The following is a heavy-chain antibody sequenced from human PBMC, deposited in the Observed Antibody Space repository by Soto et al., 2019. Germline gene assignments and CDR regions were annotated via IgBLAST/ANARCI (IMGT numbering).Heavy chain of an antibody. D-gene: IGHD3-22*01. CDR1: GYIFSTYT. V-gene: IGHV1-3*01. CDR3: ARVSFETSGYADY. CDR2: INAANGNT. Sequence: QVHLVQSGAEVKKPGASVKVSCKASGYIFSTYTMHWVRQAPGQRLEWMGWINAANGNTKYSQNFQGRVTISRDTSASTAYLELSSLRSEDMAVYYCARVSFETSGYADYWGQGTLVTVSS. J-gene: IGHJ4*02.